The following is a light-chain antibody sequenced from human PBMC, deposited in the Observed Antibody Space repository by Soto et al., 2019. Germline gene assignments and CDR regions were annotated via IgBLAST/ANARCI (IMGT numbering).Light chain of an antibody. J-gene: IGKJ2*01. CDR2: GAS. V-gene: IGKV3-20*01. CDR1: QSVSSSSY. Sequence: EIVLTQSPGTLSLSPGERATLSCRASQSVSSSSYLAWYQQQPGQAPRLLIYGASSRATGIPDRFSGSGSATAFTLTTSRMEPGESELDYCRAYGSSPSYTFGQGTKLEIK. CDR3: RAYGSSPSYT.